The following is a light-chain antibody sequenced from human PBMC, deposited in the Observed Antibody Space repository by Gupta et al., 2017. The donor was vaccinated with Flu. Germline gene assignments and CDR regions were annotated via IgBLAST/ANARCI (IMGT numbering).Light chain of an antibody. CDR3: MQALQTQWT. CDR2: LGS. V-gene: IGKV2-28*01. J-gene: IGKJ1*01. CDR1: QSLLHSIGYNY. Sequence: IVLTQSPPSLPVTPGEPASISCRSSQSLLHSIGYNYLDWYLQKPGQAPHLLIYLGSNRASGVSYKFSGSGSGTDFTLKISRVQAEDVGVYYCMQALQTQWTFGQGTKVEIK.